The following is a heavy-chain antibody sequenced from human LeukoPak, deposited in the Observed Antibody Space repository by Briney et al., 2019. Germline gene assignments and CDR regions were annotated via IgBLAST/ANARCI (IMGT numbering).Heavy chain of an antibody. CDR3: ARVQGSITSTAFDV. CDR2: INPNTGDT. J-gene: IGHJ3*01. Sequence: GASVKVSCKASGYRFTADYMQWVRQAPGQGLEWMGRINPNTGDTKFAEKFQGRVTMTRDTSLSTAYMEVSSLRSDDTAVYYCARVQGSITSTAFDVWGQGTMVIVSS. D-gene: IGHD3-3*01. V-gene: IGHV1-2*06. CDR1: GYRFTADY.